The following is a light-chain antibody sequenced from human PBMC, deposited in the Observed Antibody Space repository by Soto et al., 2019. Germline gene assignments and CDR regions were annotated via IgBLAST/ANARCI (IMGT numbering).Light chain of an antibody. J-gene: IGKJ1*01. CDR2: GAS. Sequence: EIVLTQSPGTLSLSPGERATLSCRASQNVYNNYIAWYQQKPGQAPRTVIYGASIRATGIPDRFSGSGSGTDFTLTISRLEPEDFAVYYCQQYGNSPWTFGQGTKVDIK. CDR3: QQYGNSPWT. V-gene: IGKV3-20*01. CDR1: QNVYNNY.